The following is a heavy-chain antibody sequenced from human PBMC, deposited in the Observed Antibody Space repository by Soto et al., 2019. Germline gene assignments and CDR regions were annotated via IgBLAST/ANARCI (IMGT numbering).Heavy chain of an antibody. D-gene: IGHD4-17*01. CDR2: VDPNGGGS. CDR1: GYSFTDYK. CDR3: ATWVDYGDFEAFDF. Sequence: QGQLLQSGAEVKKPGASVKVSCKTSGYSFTDYKLHWVRQAPGQGLEWMGWVDPNGGGSNSAQKFQGSVTMTWDTSITTAYLYLTRLTTNDTATYFCATWVDYGDFEAFDFWGPGTLVTVSS. J-gene: IGHJ4*02. V-gene: IGHV1-2*04.